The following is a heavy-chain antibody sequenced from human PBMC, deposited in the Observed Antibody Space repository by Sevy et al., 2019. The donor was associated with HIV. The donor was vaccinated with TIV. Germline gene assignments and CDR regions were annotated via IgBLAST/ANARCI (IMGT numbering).Heavy chain of an antibody. D-gene: IGHD2-2*01. V-gene: IGHV3-53*01. J-gene: IGHJ3*02. CDR1: GFTVSSNY. Sequence: GGSLRLSCAASGFTVSSNYMSWVRQAPGKGLEWVSVIYSGGSTYYADSVKGRFTISRDNSKNTLYLQMNSLRAEDTAGYYGARDSSRVGAFDIWGQGTMVTVSS. CDR3: ARDSSRVGAFDI. CDR2: IYSGGST.